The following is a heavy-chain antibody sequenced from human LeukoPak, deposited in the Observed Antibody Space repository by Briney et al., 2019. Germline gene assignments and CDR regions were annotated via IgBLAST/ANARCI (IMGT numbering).Heavy chain of an antibody. CDR1: GFTFSSYE. D-gene: IGHD5-18*01. CDR3: AKSRGYNYGYIFGYFDY. Sequence: GGSLRLSCAASGFTFSSYEMGWIRQAPGKGLEWVSYISSSGSTIYYADSVKGRFTISRDNAKNSLYLQMNSLRAEDTALYYCAKSRGYNYGYIFGYFDYWGQGTLVTVSS. V-gene: IGHV3-48*03. CDR2: ISSSGSTI. J-gene: IGHJ4*02.